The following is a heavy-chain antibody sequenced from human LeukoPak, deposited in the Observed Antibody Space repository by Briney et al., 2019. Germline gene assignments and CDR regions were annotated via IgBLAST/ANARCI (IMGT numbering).Heavy chain of an antibody. CDR1: GYTFTGYC. CDR2: INPNGGGT. J-gene: IGHJ5*02. D-gene: IGHD3-10*01. CDR3: ARGGSGSYFSWLDP. V-gene: IGHV1-2*02. Sequence: ASVKVSCKASGYTFTGYCIHWVRQAPGQGLECMGWINPNGGGTNYAQKFQGRVTMTRDTSVSTAYMELSRLRSDDTAVYYCARGGSGSYFSWLDPWGQGTLVTVSS.